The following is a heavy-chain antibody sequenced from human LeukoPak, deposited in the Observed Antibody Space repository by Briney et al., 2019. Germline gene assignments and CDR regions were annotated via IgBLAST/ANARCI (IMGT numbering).Heavy chain of an antibody. CDR3: ARDVGGSLDY. Sequence: GGSLRLSCAASGFTFSTYWMAWVRQAPGKGLEWVANIKGDESAKHQADSVKGRFTISRDNAQNSVYLQMTSLRGEDTAVYYCARDVGGSLDYWGQGTLVTVSS. D-gene: IGHD1-26*01. J-gene: IGHJ4*02. V-gene: IGHV3-7*01. CDR1: GFTFSTYW. CDR2: IKGDESAK.